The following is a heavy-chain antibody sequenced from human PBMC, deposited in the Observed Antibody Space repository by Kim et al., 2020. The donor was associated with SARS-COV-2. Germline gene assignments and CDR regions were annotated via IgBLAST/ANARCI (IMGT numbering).Heavy chain of an antibody. Sequence: GGSLRLSCAASGFTFSSYLMHWVRQAPGKGLEWVSYISSSSYTNYADSVKRRFTISRDNAKNSLYLQMNSLRAEDTAVYYCARGGSYYYDSSGYYPTYY. CDR3: ARGGSYYYDSSGYYPTYY. D-gene: IGHD3-22*01. J-gene: IGHJ4*01. V-gene: IGHV3-11*05. CDR1: GFTFSSYL. CDR2: ISSSSYT.